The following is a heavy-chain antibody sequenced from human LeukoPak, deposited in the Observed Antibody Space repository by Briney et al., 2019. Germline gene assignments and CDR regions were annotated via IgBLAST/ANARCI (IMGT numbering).Heavy chain of an antibody. CDR1: GFTFSSYA. D-gene: IGHD6-6*01. J-gene: IGHJ5*02. Sequence: GGSLRLSCAASGFTFSSYAMSWVRQAPGKGLEWVSAISGSGGSTYYADSVKGRFTISRDNAKNSLYLQMNSLRAEDTAVYYCARDDSSIAARLDHWGQGTLVTVSS. CDR2: ISGSGGST. CDR3: ARDDSSIAARLDH. V-gene: IGHV3-23*01.